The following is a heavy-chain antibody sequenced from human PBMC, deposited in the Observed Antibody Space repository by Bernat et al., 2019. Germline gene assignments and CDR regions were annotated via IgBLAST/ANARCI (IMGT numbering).Heavy chain of an antibody. J-gene: IGHJ4*02. Sequence: QVQLVESGGGVVHPGRSLRLSCAASGFTFSSYAMHWVRQAPGKGLEWVAVISYDGSNKYYADSVKGRFTISRDNSKNTLYLQMNSLRAEDTAVYYCARGRDYWGQGTLVTVSS. CDR3: ARGRDY. CDR1: GFTFSSYA. CDR2: ISYDGSNK. V-gene: IGHV3-30*01.